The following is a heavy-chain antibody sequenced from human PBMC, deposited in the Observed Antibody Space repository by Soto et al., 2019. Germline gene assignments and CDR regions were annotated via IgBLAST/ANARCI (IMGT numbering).Heavy chain of an antibody. V-gene: IGHV4-61*01. Sequence: PSETLSLTCTVSPDFVSSGYYDWSWIRQPPGKGLEWIGYIYYSGSTDYNPSLKSRVTISLDTSKNQFSLKLSSVTAADTAVYYCARDPYYGMDVWGQGTTVTVSS. CDR1: PDFVSSGYYD. CDR3: ARDPYYGMDV. J-gene: IGHJ6*02. CDR2: IYYSGST.